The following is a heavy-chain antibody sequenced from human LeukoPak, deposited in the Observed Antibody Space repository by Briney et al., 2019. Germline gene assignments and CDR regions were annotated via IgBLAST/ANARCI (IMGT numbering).Heavy chain of an antibody. V-gene: IGHV1-69*04. Sequence: GGSLRLSCAASGFTFSSYAISWVRQAPGQGLEWMGRIIPILGIANYAQKFQGRVTITADKSTSTAYMELSSLRSEDTAVYYCARENDSSGYYYADYWGQGTLVTVSS. J-gene: IGHJ4*02. D-gene: IGHD3-22*01. CDR3: ARENDSSGYYYADY. CDR2: IIPILGIA. CDR1: GFTFSSYA.